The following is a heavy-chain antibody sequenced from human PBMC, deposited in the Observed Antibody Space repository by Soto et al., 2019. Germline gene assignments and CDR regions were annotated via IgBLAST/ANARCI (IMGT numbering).Heavy chain of an antibody. CDR2: ISSNGGST. D-gene: IGHD1-26*01. Sequence: GGSLRLSCSASGFTFSSYAMHWVRQAPGKGLEYVSAISSNGGSTYYADSVKGRFTISRDNSKNTLYLQMSSLRAEDTAVYYCVRKLKYYYYGMDVWGQGTTVTVSS. V-gene: IGHV3-64D*08. CDR1: GFTFSSYA. CDR3: VRKLKYYYYGMDV. J-gene: IGHJ6*02.